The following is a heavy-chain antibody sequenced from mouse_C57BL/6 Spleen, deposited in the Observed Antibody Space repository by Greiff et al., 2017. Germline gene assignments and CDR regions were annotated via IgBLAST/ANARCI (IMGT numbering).Heavy chain of an antibody. J-gene: IGHJ1*03. Sequence: EVQLQQSGPELVKPGASVKISCKASGYTFTDYYMNWVKQSHGKSLEWIGDINPNNGGTSYNQKFKGKATLTVDKSSRTAYMELRSLTSEDSAVYYCASPITTVVEDWYFDVWGTGTTVTVSS. CDR1: GYTFTDYY. CDR3: ASPITTVVEDWYFDV. CDR2: INPNNGGT. V-gene: IGHV1-26*01. D-gene: IGHD1-1*01.